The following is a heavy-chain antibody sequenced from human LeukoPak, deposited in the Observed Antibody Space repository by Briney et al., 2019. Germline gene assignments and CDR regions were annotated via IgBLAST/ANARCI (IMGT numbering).Heavy chain of an antibody. CDR3: ASRRVKPQDAFDI. CDR2: INPNSGGT. CDR1: GYTFTSNY. J-gene: IGHJ3*02. Sequence: ASVKVSCKAFGYTFTSNYMHWVRQAPGQGLEWMGWINPNSGGTNYAQKFQGRVTMTRDTSISTAYMELSRLRSDDTAVYYCASRRVKPQDAFDIWGQGTMVTVSS. D-gene: IGHD3-9*01. V-gene: IGHV1-2*02.